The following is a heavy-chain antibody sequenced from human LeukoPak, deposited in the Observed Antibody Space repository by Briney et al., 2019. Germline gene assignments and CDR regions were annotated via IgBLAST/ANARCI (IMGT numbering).Heavy chain of an antibody. D-gene: IGHD1-26*01. Sequence: PSETLSLTCTVSGGSISSYHWSWIRQPPGKGLEWIGYIYYSGSTNYNPSLKSRVTISVDTSKNQFSLKLSSVIVADTAVYYCARVGSYGDWEMDYWGQGTLVTVSS. CDR2: IYYSGST. CDR1: GGSISSYH. CDR3: ARVGSYGDWEMDY. J-gene: IGHJ4*02. V-gene: IGHV4-59*01.